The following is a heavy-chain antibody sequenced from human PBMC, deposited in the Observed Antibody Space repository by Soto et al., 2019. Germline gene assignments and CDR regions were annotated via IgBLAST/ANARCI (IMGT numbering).Heavy chain of an antibody. D-gene: IGHD5-12*01. Sequence: SETLSLTCSVSGGSISSSNYYWGCIRQSPGKGLEWIGSIYYSGSTYHNPSLKSRVTISVDTSKNQFSLRLSSVTAADTAVYYCARSGPIVATTGPEGAFEIWGQGTLVTVSS. J-gene: IGHJ3*02. V-gene: IGHV4-39*01. CDR2: IYYSGST. CDR1: GGSISSSNYY. CDR3: ARSGPIVATTGPEGAFEI.